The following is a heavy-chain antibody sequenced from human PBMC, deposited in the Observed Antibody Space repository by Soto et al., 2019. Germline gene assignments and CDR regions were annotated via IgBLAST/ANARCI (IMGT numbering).Heavy chain of an antibody. CDR2: IKSKTDGGTT. J-gene: IGHJ5*02. Sequence: GGSLRLSCAASGFTFSNAWMNWVRQAPGKGLEWVGRIKSKTDGGTTDYAAPVKGRFTISRDDSKNTLYLQMNSLKTEDTAVYYCTTDRQQLVPGSWFDPWGQGTLVTVSS. CDR1: GFTFSNAW. D-gene: IGHD6-13*01. CDR3: TTDRQQLVPGSWFDP. V-gene: IGHV3-15*07.